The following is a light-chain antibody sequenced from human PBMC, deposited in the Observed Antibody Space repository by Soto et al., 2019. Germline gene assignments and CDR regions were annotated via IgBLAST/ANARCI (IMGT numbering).Light chain of an antibody. V-gene: IGKV3-11*01. CDR2: YAS. J-gene: IGKJ5*01. Sequence: VLPQSPATLSLSPAEIASLYCRGSLNVNSYLAWYQQKPGQAPRLLIYYASTRATGIQTRFSGSGSGTEFTLTISRLQPEDIATHYRQQYENPPTFGPGTRVEIK. CDR1: LNVNSY. CDR3: QQYENPPT.